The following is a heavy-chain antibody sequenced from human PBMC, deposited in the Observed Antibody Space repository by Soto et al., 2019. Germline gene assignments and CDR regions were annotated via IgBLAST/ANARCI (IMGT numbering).Heavy chain of an antibody. CDR1: GGTFSSYA. J-gene: IGHJ6*03. CDR2: IYPGDSDT. CDR3: ARHRTTVTSDYYYYYYMDV. Sequence: GASVKVSCKASGGTFSSYAISWVRQAPGQGLEWMGIIYPGDSDTRYSPSFQGQVTISADKSISTAYLQWSSLKASDTAMYYCARHRTTVTSDYYYYYYMDVWGKGTTVTVSS. D-gene: IGHD4-17*01. V-gene: IGHV5-51*01.